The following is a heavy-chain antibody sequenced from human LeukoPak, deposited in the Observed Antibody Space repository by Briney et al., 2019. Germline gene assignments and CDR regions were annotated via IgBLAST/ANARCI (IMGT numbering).Heavy chain of an antibody. V-gene: IGHV1-69*13. CDR1: GGTFGSYA. Sequence: ASVKVSCKASGGTFGSYAISWVRQAPGQGLEWMGGIIPIFGTANYAQKFQGRATITADESTSTAYMELSSLRSEDTAVYCCARVKYNWNSAPFDYWGQGTLVTVSS. CDR3: ARVKYNWNSAPFDY. CDR2: IIPIFGTA. D-gene: IGHD1-7*01. J-gene: IGHJ4*02.